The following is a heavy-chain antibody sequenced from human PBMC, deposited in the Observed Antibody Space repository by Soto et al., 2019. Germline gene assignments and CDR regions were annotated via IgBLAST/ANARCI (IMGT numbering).Heavy chain of an antibody. CDR3: ARGGRYRENYYFGMDV. CDR2: INSDGRST. CDR1: GFSLSNYW. J-gene: IGHJ6*02. V-gene: IGHV3-74*01. Sequence: PGGSLRLSCAVSGFSLSNYWMHWVRQDPEKGLVWVSRINSDGRSTSYADSVKGRFTISRDNAKNTLYLHMDSLRAEDTAVYCCARGGRYRENYYFGMDVWGQGTTVTVSS. D-gene: IGHD1-26*01.